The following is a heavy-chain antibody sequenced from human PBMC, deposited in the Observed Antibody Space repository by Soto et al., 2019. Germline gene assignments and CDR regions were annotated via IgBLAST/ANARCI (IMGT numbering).Heavy chain of an antibody. D-gene: IGHD6-13*01. J-gene: IGHJ4*02. CDR3: AGRRGVGGSWFFDY. CDR1: GGSVNTYY. Sequence: QLQLQESGPGLVKPSETLSLTCTVSGGSVNTYYWGWIRQPPGKGLEWIASIYYSGSTYYNPSLKSRAIISVDATNKQFSLKLNSVTAADTAVYYCAGRRGVGGSWFFDYWGQGTLVTVSS. V-gene: IGHV4-39*01. CDR2: IYYSGST.